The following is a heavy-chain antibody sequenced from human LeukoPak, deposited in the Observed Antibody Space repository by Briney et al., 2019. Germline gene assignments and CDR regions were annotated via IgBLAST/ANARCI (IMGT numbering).Heavy chain of an antibody. CDR2: ISISGGTT. CDR3: ANEIRPNDY. CDR1: GFTLSSYS. V-gene: IGHV3-23*01. Sequence: PGRSLRLSCAASGFTLSSYSMHWIRQAPGKGLEWVSSISISGGTTYCADSVKGRFTISRENSKSTLYLQMNNLRADDTAVYYCANEIRPNDYWGQGTLVTVSS. D-gene: IGHD4-17*01. J-gene: IGHJ4*02.